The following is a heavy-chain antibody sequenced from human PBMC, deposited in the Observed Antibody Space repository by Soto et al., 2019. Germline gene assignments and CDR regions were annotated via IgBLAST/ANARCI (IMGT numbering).Heavy chain of an antibody. CDR3: ARIYPHYFGSGSYYKDAFDI. CDR2: IYYSGTT. D-gene: IGHD3-10*01. V-gene: IGHV4-61*01. J-gene: IGHJ3*02. Sequence: SETLSLTCTVSGGSVSSGSYYWSWIRQPPRKGLEWIGYIYYSGTTNYNPSLKSRVTISVDTSKNQFSLKLSSVTAADTAVYYCARIYPHYFGSGSYYKDAFDIWGQGTTVTVSS. CDR1: GGSVSSGSYY.